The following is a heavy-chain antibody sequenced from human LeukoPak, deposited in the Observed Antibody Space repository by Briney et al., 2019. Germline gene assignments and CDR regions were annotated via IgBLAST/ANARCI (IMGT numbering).Heavy chain of an antibody. V-gene: IGHV4-34*01. Sequence: KTSETLSLTCAVYGGSFSGYYWSWIRQPPGKGLEWIGEINHSGSTNYNPSLKSRVTISVDTSKNQFSLKLSSVTAADTAVYYCARVPYDFWSGYMDVWGKGTTVTVSS. CDR3: ARVPYDFWSGYMDV. J-gene: IGHJ6*03. CDR1: GGSFSGYY. D-gene: IGHD3-3*01. CDR2: INHSGST.